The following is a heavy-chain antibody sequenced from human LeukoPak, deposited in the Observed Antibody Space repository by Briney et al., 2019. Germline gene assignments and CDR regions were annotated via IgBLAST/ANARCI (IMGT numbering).Heavy chain of an antibody. CDR3: ARTYSSSWPYYGMDV. V-gene: IGHV4-59*01. D-gene: IGHD6-13*01. CDR2: IYYSGST. J-gene: IGHJ6*02. CDR1: GGSISNYH. Sequence: SGTLSLTCTVSGGSISNYHWSWIRQPPGKGLEWIGYIYYSGSTNYNPSLKSRVTISVDTSKNQFSLKLSSVTAADTAVYYCARTYSSSWPYYGMDVWGQGTTVTVSS.